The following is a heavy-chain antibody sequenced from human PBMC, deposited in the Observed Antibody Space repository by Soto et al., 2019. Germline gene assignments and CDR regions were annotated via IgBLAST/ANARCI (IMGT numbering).Heavy chain of an antibody. D-gene: IGHD2-2*01. J-gene: IGHJ3*02. CDR2: VLPILGTA. CDR3: ARGGYQRPFDI. V-gene: IGHV1-69*01. CDR1: GGSFSSYA. Sequence: QVQLVQSGADVKQPGSSVNVSCEASGGSFSSYAISWVRQAPGQGLEWMGGVLPILGTADYAQKFQGRITITAGESTSTAYMELSSLRSEDTAVYYCARGGYQRPFDIWGQGTVVSVSS.